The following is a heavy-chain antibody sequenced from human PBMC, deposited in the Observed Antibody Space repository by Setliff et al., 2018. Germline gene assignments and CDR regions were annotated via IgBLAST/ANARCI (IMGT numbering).Heavy chain of an antibody. J-gene: IGHJ4*02. Sequence: SETLSLTCTVSGGPFSGASIWSWIRQPPGKGLEFIGYVYHSGTAKYDPSLESRAIMSVDASKNEISLKLESVTAADTAVYYCAKGGTYRYFDFWGQGALVTVS. D-gene: IGHD1-1*01. CDR1: GGPFSGAS. CDR2: VYHSGTA. CDR3: AKGGTYRYFDF. V-gene: IGHV4-59*01.